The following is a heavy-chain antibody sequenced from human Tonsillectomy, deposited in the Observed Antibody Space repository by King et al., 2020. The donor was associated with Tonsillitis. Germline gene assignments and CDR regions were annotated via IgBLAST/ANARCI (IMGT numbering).Heavy chain of an antibody. CDR1: GFTFSTYG. Sequence: VQLVESGGGLVKPGGSLRLSCAASGFTFSTYGMNWVRQAPGKGLEWVSSISSSSTYIYYADAMKGRFTISRDNAKNSLYLQMNSLRAEDTAVYYCARGSTSSGCLDCWGQGTLVTVSS. J-gene: IGHJ4*02. CDR2: ISSSSTYI. CDR3: ARGSTSSGCLDC. V-gene: IGHV3-21*01. D-gene: IGHD6-19*01.